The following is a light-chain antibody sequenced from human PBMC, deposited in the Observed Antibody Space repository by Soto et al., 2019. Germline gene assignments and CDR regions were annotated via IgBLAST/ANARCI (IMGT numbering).Light chain of an antibody. CDR1: QSISSY. Sequence: DIVLTQSPATLSLSPGERATLSCRASQSISSYLAWDQQQPGQAPRLLIYDASNRATGIPARFSGSGSGTDFPLTISSRPPEDFAVYYCQQRSPQITFGQGTRLEI. CDR3: QQRSPQIT. J-gene: IGKJ5*01. V-gene: IGKV3-11*01. CDR2: DAS.